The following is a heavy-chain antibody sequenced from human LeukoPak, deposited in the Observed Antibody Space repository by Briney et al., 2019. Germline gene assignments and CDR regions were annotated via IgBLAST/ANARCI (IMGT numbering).Heavy chain of an antibody. CDR3: AKGFAILLWFGELRGFDY. D-gene: IGHD3-10*01. J-gene: IGHJ4*02. CDR1: GFTFCSQA. Sequence: GGSLGPSFATPGFTFCSQAMSWARQAPGEGVGVGSAISGSGGSTYYADSVKGRFTISRDNSKNTLYLQMNSLRAEDTAVYYCAKGFAILLWFGELRGFDYWGQGTLVTVSS. CDR2: ISGSGGST. V-gene: IGHV3-23*01.